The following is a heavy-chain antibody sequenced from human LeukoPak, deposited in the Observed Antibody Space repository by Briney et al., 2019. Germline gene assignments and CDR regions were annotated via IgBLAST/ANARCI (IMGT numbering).Heavy chain of an antibody. CDR3: AREPSRSYYFDY. V-gene: IGHV3-21*01. D-gene: IGHD2-2*01. Sequence: GGSLRLSCAASGFTFSSYSMNWVRQAPGKGLEWVSSISSSSSYIYYADSVKGRFTISRDNAKNSLYLQMNSLRAEDTAVYYCAREPSRSYYFDYWGQGTLVTVSS. CDR1: GFTFSSYS. J-gene: IGHJ4*02. CDR2: ISSSSSYI.